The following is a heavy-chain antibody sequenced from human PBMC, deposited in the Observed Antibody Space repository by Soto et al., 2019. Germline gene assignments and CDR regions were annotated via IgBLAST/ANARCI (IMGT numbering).Heavy chain of an antibody. V-gene: IGHV4-4*02. CDR1: GGSLSSTNW. CDR2: IYHSGSP. Sequence: QVQLRESGPGLVKTSGTLSLTCVVSGGSLSSTNWWTWVRKPPGKGLEWIGEIYHSGSPTFSPSLVGRASISVDKSNNQFSLRLRYVTAADTAVYYCATLPPRIVVALLPRPTWCSGILVSGSS. CDR3: ATLPPRIVVALLPRPT. J-gene: IGHJ5*02. D-gene: IGHD2-21*01.